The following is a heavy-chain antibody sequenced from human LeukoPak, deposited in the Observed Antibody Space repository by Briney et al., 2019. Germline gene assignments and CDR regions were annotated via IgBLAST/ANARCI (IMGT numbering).Heavy chain of an antibody. CDR2: IHTSRST. V-gene: IGHV4-4*07. CDR3: ARRDISSGWSFDY. Sequence: PSETLSLTCTVSGGSISNYHWSWIRQPAGKGLEWIGQIHTSRSTNYNPPLRSRVTMSIDTPENQLSLTITSVTAADTAVYYCARRDISSGWSFDYWGQGTLVTVSS. J-gene: IGHJ4*02. CDR1: GGSISNYH. D-gene: IGHD6-19*01.